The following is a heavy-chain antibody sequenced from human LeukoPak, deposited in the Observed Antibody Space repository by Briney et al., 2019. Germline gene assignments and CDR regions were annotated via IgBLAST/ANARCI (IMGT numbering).Heavy chain of an antibody. CDR1: GFTFSSYG. J-gene: IGHJ4*02. CDR2: ISYDGSNK. D-gene: IGHD5-18*01. Sequence: GGSLRLSCAASGFTFSSYGMHWVRQAPGKGLEWVAVISYDGSNKYYADSVKSRFTISRDNSKNTLYLQMNSLRAEDTAVYYCAKDEGYSYGIRDDHFDYWGQGTLVTVSS. V-gene: IGHV3-30*18. CDR3: AKDEGYSYGIRDDHFDY.